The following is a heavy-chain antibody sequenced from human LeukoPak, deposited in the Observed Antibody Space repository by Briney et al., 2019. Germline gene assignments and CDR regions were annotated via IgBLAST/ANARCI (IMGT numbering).Heavy chain of an antibody. V-gene: IGHV1-69*05. D-gene: IGHD1-26*01. CDR3: ARAHREGVGGYYYYYYMDV. J-gene: IGHJ6*03. Sequence: ASVKVSCKASGGTFSSYAISWVRQAPGQGLEWMGGIIPIFGTANYAQKFQGRVTITTDESTSTAYMELSSLRSEDTAVYYCARAHREGVGGYYYYYYMDVWGKGTTVTVSS. CDR1: GGTFSSYA. CDR2: IIPIFGTA.